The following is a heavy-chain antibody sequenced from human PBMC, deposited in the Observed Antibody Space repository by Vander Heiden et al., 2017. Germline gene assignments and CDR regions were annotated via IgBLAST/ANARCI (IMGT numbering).Heavy chain of an antibody. D-gene: IGHD5-12*01. J-gene: IGHJ4*01. V-gene: IGHV1-69*06. Sequence: QVQLVQSGAEVKKPGSSVRVSWTVSGGTLSSYAISWVRQAPGQGLEWMGGIIPSRATAKYAQKFQGRVTITVEKSTSTAYMELSSLRSEDTAVYYGAKEGRNGCEWREYWGHGTLVTVSS. CDR2: IIPSRATA. CDR3: AKEGRNGCEWREY. CDR1: GGTLSSYA.